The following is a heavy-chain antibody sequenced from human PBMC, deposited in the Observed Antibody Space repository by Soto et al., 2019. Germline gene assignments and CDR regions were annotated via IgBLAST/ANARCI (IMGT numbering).Heavy chain of an antibody. CDR1: GFSLSSSGVG. CDR3: AHRRNSYYDIFTGYRKNWFDP. Sequence: QITLKESGPTLVKPTQTLTLTCTFSGFSLSSSGVGVGWIRQPPGKALEWLALIYWDDEKSYSPSLKSRLTITKDISKNQVVLTMTNMDPVDTATYYCAHRRNSYYDIFTGYRKNWFDPWGQGALVTVSS. CDR2: IYWDDEK. D-gene: IGHD3-9*01. J-gene: IGHJ5*02. V-gene: IGHV2-5*02.